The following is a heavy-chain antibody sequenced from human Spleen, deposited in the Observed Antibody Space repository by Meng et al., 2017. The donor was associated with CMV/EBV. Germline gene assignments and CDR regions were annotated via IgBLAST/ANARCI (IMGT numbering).Heavy chain of an antibody. CDR3: ARVLVRGLPNYFDS. Sequence: SGGSISSDTSYWGWIRQPPGMGLEWIGNIFYTGTTYYNPSLKTRVTISVDTSKNHFSLKLTSVTAADTAVYYCARVLVRGLPNYFDSWGQGTLVTVSS. J-gene: IGHJ4*02. CDR2: IFYTGTT. V-gene: IGHV4-39*02. D-gene: IGHD3-10*01. CDR1: GGSISSDTSY.